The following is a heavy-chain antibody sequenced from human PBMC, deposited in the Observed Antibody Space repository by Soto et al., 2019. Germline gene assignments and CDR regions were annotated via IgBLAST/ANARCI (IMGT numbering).Heavy chain of an antibody. CDR2: INPNSGGT. CDR3: ARTPRIAVAATEWFDP. CDR1: GYTFTGYY. V-gene: IGHV1-2*02. D-gene: IGHD6-19*01. Sequence: ASVKVSCKAPGYTFTGYYMHWVRQAPGQGLEWMGWINPNSGGTNYAQKFQGRVTMTRDTSISTAYMELSRLRSDDTAVYYCARTPRIAVAATEWFDPWGQGTLVTVSS. J-gene: IGHJ5*02.